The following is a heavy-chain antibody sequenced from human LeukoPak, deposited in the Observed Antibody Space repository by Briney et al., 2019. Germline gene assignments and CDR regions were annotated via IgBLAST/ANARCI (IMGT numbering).Heavy chain of an antibody. Sequence: TGGSLRLSCAASGLTFSGSAMHWVRQASGKGLEWVSRIRTKDNNYATAYAASVKGRFTISRDNAKNTLYLQMNSLRAEDTAVYYCARGPLDYGDAYNWFDPWAREPWSPSPQ. CDR2: IRTKDNNYAT. J-gene: IGHJ5*02. CDR1: GLTFSGSA. D-gene: IGHD4-17*01. V-gene: IGHV3-73*01. CDR3: ARGPLDYGDAYNWFDP.